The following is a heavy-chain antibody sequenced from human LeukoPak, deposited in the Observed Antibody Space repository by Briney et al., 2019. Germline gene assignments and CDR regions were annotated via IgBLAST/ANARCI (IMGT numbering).Heavy chain of an antibody. CDR1: GFTFSSYW. Sequence: PGGSLRLSCAASGFTFSSYWMSWVRQAPGKGLEWVANIKQDGSEKYYVDSVKGRFTISRDNAKNSLYLQMNSLRAEDTAVYYCARVPLRFLEWLPYYFDYWGQGTLVTVSS. D-gene: IGHD3-3*01. J-gene: IGHJ4*02. CDR3: ARVPLRFLEWLPYYFDY. CDR2: IKQDGSEK. V-gene: IGHV3-7*01.